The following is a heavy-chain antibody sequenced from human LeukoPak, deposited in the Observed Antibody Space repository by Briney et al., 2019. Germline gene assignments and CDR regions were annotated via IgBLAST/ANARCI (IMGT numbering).Heavy chain of an antibody. CDR2: ISSSGSTI. CDR3: AREGSGWYRYYYGMDV. D-gene: IGHD6-19*01. J-gene: IGHJ6*02. CDR1: GFTFSSYE. V-gene: IGHV3-48*03. Sequence: PGGSLRLSCAASGFTFSSYEMNWVRQAPEKGLEWVSYISSSGSTIYYADSVKGRFTISRDNAKNSLYLQMNSLRAEDTAVYYCAREGSGWYRYYYGMDVWGQGTTVTVSS.